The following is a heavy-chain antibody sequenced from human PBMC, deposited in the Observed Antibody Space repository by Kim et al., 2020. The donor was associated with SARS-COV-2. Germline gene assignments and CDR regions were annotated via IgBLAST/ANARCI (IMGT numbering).Heavy chain of an antibody. V-gene: IGHV4-34*01. CDR3: ARGGDSSSWYEDY. J-gene: IGHJ4*02. D-gene: IGHD6-13*01. CDR1: GGSFSGYY. Sequence: SETLSLTCAVYGGSFSGYYWSWIRQPPGKGLEWIGEINRSGSTNYNPSLKSRVTISVDTSKNQFSLKLSSVTAADTAVYYCARGGDSSSWYEDYWGQGTLVTVSS. CDR2: INRSGST.